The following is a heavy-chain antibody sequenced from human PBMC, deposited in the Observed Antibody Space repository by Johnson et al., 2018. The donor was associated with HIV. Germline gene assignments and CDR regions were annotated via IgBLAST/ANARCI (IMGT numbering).Heavy chain of an antibody. D-gene: IGHD6-6*01. J-gene: IGHJ3*02. CDR3: TTEAYSSSSAAFDI. Sequence: QVQLAESGGGVVQPGRSLRLSCAASGFTFSSYGIHWVRQAPGKGLEWVAVIWYDGSNKYYADSVKGRFTISRDNSKNTLYLQMNSLKTEDTAVYYCTTEAYSSSSAAFDIWGQGTMVTVSS. V-gene: IGHV3-33*01. CDR2: IWYDGSNK. CDR1: GFTFSSYG.